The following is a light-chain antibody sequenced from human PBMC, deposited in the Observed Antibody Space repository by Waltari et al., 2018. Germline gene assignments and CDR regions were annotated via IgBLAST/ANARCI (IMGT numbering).Light chain of an antibody. CDR2: DAS. Sequence: IQMTQSPSSLTASLGDRVTITCRASQGISNFLHWYQQKQGKAPQLLIYDASNLRKGVPSRFSGSGSSTDFTFTINSLQPDDIATYYCQQYDHLPLTFGGGTKVGI. J-gene: IGKJ4*01. V-gene: IGKV1-33*01. CDR3: QQYDHLPLT. CDR1: QGISNF.